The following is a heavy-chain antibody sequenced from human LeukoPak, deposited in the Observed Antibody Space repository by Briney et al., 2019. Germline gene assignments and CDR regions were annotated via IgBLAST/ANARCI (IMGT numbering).Heavy chain of an antibody. CDR3: ARQMADKITMIVVVITYYFDY. CDR2: IYHSGNT. CDR1: GGSISSGSHY. D-gene: IGHD3-22*01. J-gene: IGHJ4*02. Sequence: SETLSLTCIVSGGSISSGSHYWGWIRQPPGKGLEWIGTIYHSGNTYYNPSLKSRVTISVDTSKKQFFLKLTSVTAADTAVYYCARQMADKITMIVVVITYYFDYWGQGTLVTVSS. V-gene: IGHV4-39*01.